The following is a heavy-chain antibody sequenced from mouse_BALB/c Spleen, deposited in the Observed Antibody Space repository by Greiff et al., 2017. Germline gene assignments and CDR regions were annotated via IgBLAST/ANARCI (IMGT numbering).Heavy chain of an antibody. CDR3: ARAYGYDGSFAY. D-gene: IGHD2-2*01. CDR2: ISNLAYSI. V-gene: IGHV5-15*02. J-gene: IGHJ3*01. CDR1: GFTFSDYG. Sequence: EVQLQESGGGLVQPGGSRKLSCAASGFTFSDYGMAWVRQAPGKGPEWVAFISNLAYSIYYADTVTGRFTISRENAKNTLYLEMSSLRSEDTAMYYCARAYGYDGSFAYWGQGTLVTVSA.